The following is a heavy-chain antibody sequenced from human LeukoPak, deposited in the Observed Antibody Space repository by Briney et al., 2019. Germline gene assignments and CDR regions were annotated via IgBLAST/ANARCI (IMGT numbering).Heavy chain of an antibody. CDR2: ISAYNGNT. CDR1: GYTFTSYG. V-gene: IGHV1-18*01. Sequence: ASVKVSCKASGYTFTSYGISWVRQAPGQGLEWMGWISAYNGNTNYAQKLQGRVTMTTDTSTSTAYMELRSLRSDDTAVYYCARAVEGSGSWPDIDYWGQGTLVTVSS. CDR3: ARAVEGSGSWPDIDY. D-gene: IGHD6-13*01. J-gene: IGHJ4*02.